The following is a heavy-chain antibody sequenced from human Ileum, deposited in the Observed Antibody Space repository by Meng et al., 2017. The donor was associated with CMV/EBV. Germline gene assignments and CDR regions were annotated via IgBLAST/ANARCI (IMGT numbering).Heavy chain of an antibody. Sequence: KASGYMYTDYYMHWVRQAPGQGPEWMGWVNPYNGDTHYAQKFQGRVTMTTDTAITTTYMDLHNLKSDDTAVYYCARDYENTAWWELDYWGQGSLVTVSS. J-gene: IGHJ4*02. CDR2: VNPYNGDT. V-gene: IGHV1-2*02. D-gene: IGHD2-8*02. CDR3: ARDYENTAWWELDY. CDR1: GYMYTDYY.